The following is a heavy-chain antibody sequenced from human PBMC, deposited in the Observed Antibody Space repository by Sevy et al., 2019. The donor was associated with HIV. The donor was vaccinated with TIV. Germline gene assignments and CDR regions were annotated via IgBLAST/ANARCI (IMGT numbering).Heavy chain of an antibody. CDR1: GFTFSSYG. D-gene: IGHD2-15*01. Sequence: GGSLRLSCAASGFTFSSYGMHWVRQAPGKGLEWVAVISYDGSNKYYADSVKGRFTISRDNSKNTLYLQMNSLRAEDTAVYYCAKDGAYCSGGSCYAGRRPYYYGMDVWGQGTTVTVSS. CDR3: AKDGAYCSGGSCYAGRRPYYYGMDV. J-gene: IGHJ6*02. CDR2: ISYDGSNK. V-gene: IGHV3-30*18.